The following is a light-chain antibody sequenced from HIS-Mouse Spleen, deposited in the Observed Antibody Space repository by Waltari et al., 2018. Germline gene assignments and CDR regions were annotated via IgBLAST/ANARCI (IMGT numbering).Light chain of an antibody. J-gene: IGLJ2*01. CDR1: ALPKKY. Sequence: SYELTQPPSGSVSPGQTARITCSGDALPKKYAYWYQQKSGQAPVLVIYEDSKRRAGIPERFSGSSSGTMATLAVSGAQVEDEADYYCYSTDSSGNHRVFGGGTKLTVL. V-gene: IGLV3-10*01. CDR2: EDS. CDR3: YSTDSSGNHRV.